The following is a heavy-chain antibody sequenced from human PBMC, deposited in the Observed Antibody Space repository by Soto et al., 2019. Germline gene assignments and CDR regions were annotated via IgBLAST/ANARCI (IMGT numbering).Heavy chain of an antibody. D-gene: IGHD2-2*01. Sequence: GGSLRLSCAASGFTFSSYGMHWVRQAPGKGLEWVSAISGSGGSTYYADSVKGRFTISRDNSKNTLYLQMNSLRAEDTAVYYCAKKNIVVDPALGAFDFWGQGTKVTVSS. CDR1: GFTFSSYG. CDR2: ISGSGGST. CDR3: AKKNIVVDPALGAFDF. V-gene: IGHV3-23*01. J-gene: IGHJ3*01.